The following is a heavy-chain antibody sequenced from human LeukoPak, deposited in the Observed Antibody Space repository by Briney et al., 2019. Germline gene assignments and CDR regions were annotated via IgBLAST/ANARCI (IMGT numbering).Heavy chain of an antibody. CDR2: ISSSSSYI. V-gene: IGHV3-21*01. J-gene: IGHJ3*02. D-gene: IGHD2-8*02. CDR1: GFILSSYS. Sequence: TGGSLRLSCAASGFILSSYSMNWVRQAPGKGLEWVSSISSSSSYIYYADSMKGRFTISRDNAKNSLYLQMNSLRAEDTAVYYCARGTGAFDIWGQGTVVTVSS. CDR3: ARGTGAFDI.